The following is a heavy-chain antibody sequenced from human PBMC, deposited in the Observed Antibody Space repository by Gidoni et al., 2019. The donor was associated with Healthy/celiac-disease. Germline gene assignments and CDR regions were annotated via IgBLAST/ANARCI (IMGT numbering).Heavy chain of an antibody. CDR1: GYTFTSYY. CDR3: ARVGGSYLGFKIDY. D-gene: IGHD1-26*01. Sequence: QVQLVQSGAEVKKPGASVKVSCKASGYTFTSYYMHWVRQTPGQGLEWMGIINPSGSSTSYAQKFQGRVIMTRDTSTSTVYMELSSLRSEDTAVYYCARVGGSYLGFKIDYWGQGTLVTVSS. J-gene: IGHJ4*02. CDR2: INPSGSST. V-gene: IGHV1-46*01.